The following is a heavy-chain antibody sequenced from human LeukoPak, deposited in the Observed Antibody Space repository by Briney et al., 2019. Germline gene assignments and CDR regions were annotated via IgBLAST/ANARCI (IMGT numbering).Heavy chain of an antibody. V-gene: IGHV4-59*11. D-gene: IGHD6-6*01. J-gene: IGHJ4*02. CDR3: ARGHGSSIWG. CDR1: GGSISSHY. CDR2: IYYSGST. Sequence: SEALSLTCTVSGGSISSHYWSWIRQPPGKGLEWIGYIYYSGSTNYNPSLKSRVTISVDTSKNQFSLKLSSVTAADTAVYYCARGHGSSIWGWGQGTLVTVSS.